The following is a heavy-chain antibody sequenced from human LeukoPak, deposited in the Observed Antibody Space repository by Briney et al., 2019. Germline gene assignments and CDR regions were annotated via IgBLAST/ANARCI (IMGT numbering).Heavy chain of an antibody. CDR3: ARRGGLTDAFDI. CDR2: IYPGDSDT. Sequence: VESLKISCKRPGYKFTSYWIGWVRQMPGKGLEWMGIIYPGDSDTRYSPSFQGQVTISADKSITTAYLQWSSLKASDTAMYYCARRGGLTDAFDIWGQGTMVTISS. V-gene: IGHV5-51*01. D-gene: IGHD2-15*01. J-gene: IGHJ3*02. CDR1: GYKFTSYW.